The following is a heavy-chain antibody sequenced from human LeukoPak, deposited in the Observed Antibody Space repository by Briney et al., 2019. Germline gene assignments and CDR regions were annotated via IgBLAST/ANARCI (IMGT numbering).Heavy chain of an antibody. J-gene: IGHJ2*01. CDR2: IYHSGST. CDR3: ARRNYDILTGYRDWYFDL. CDR1: GYSISSGYY. D-gene: IGHD3-9*01. V-gene: IGHV4-38-2*02. Sequence: SETLSLTCTVSGYSISSGYYWGWIRQPPGKGLEWIGSIYHSGSTYYNPSLKSRVTISVDTSKNQFSLKLSSVTAADTAVYYCARRNYDILTGYRDWYFDLWGRGTLVTVSS.